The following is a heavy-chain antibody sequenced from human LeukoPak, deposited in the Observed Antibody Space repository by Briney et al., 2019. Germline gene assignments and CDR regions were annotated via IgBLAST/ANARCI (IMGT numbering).Heavy chain of an antibody. CDR3: ATREDRIVGDY. J-gene: IGHJ4*02. CDR1: GFTFNTYW. Sequence: GGSLRLSCEASGFTFNTYWMHWVRQAPGKGLVCVSRIKSDGSGTSYADSVKGRFTISRDNAKNTLYLQMNSLRAEDTAVYYCATREDRIVGDYWGQGTLVTVSS. D-gene: IGHD1-26*01. V-gene: IGHV3-74*01. CDR2: IKSDGSGT.